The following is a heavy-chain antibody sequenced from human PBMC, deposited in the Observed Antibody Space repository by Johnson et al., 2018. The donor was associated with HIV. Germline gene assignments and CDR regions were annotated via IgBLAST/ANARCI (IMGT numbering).Heavy chain of an antibody. CDR1: GFTFSSYG. CDR3: ARDRAIVVAYDAFDI. CDR2: ISYDGINK. D-gene: IGHD3-22*01. Sequence: QVQLVESGGGVVQPGRSLRLSCAASGFTFSSYGMHWVRQAPGKGLEWVAIISYDGINKYYADSVKGRFTISRDNSKNTLYLQMKSLRPEDTAVYYCARDRAIVVAYDAFDIWGQGTMVTVSS. V-gene: IGHV3-30*03. J-gene: IGHJ3*02.